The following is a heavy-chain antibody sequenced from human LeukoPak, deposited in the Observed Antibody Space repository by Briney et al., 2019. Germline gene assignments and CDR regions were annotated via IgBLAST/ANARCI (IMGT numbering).Heavy chain of an antibody. CDR1: GFTFTAYA. J-gene: IGHJ6*04. V-gene: IGHV3-7*01. CDR2: IKQDGSEK. Sequence: GGSLRLSCAASGFTFTAYAMGWFRQTPEKGLEWVANIKQDGSEKYYVDSVKGRFTISRDNAKNSLYLQMNSLRAEDTAVYYCAELGITMIGGVWGKGTTVTISS. CDR3: AELGITMIGGV. D-gene: IGHD3-10*02.